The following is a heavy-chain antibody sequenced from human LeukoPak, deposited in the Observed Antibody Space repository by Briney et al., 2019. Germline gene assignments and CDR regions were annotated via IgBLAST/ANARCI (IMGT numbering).Heavy chain of an antibody. CDR1: GYTFTSHF. V-gene: IGHV1-18*04. J-gene: IGHJ3*02. CDR2: ISAYNGNT. CDR3: ARDHYDFWSGYPLDAFDI. Sequence: ASVKVSCKASGYTFTSHFMHWVRQAPGQGLEWMGWISAYNGNTNYAQKLQGRVTMTTDTSTSTAYMELRSLRSDDTAVYYCARDHYDFWSGYPLDAFDIWGQGTMVTVSS. D-gene: IGHD3-3*01.